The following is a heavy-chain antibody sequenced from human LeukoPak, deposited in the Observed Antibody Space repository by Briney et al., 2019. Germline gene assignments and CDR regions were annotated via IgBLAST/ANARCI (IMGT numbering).Heavy chain of an antibody. D-gene: IGHD5-24*01. CDR1: GGSISSSDYF. CDR2: IYYSGST. V-gene: IGHV4-39*07. Sequence: PSETLSLTCTVSGGSISSSDYFWGWIRQPPGKGLEWIGSIYYSGSTYYNPSLKSRVTISLDTSKSQFSLKLSSVTAADTAVCYCARDLELEMTTIPYFDYWGQGTLVTVSS. CDR3: ARDLELEMTTIPYFDY. J-gene: IGHJ4*02.